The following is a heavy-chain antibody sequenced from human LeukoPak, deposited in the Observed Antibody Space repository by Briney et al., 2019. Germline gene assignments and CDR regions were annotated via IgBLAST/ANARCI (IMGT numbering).Heavy chain of an antibody. CDR3: ARLEGLAAAGNFDY. D-gene: IGHD6-13*01. CDR1: GYSFTTHW. V-gene: IGHV5-51*01. Sequence: GESLKISCKASGYSFTTHWIGWVRQMPGKGLEWMGIIYPGDSDTRYSPPFQGHVTISADKSISTAYLQWSSLKASDTAMYYCARLEGLAAAGNFDYWGQGTLVTVSS. J-gene: IGHJ4*02. CDR2: IYPGDSDT.